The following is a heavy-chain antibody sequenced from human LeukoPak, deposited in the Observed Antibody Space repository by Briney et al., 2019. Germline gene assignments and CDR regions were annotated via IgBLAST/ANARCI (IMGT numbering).Heavy chain of an antibody. J-gene: IGHJ5*02. V-gene: IGHV4-61*02. CDR1: GGSISSGSYY. CDR3: ARDLPWFDP. CDR2: IYTSGST. Sequence: SQTLSLTCTVSGGSISSGSYYWSWIRQPAGKGLEWIGRIYTSGSTNYNPSLKSRVTISVDTSKNQFSLKLSSVTAADTAVYYCARDLPWFDPWGQGTLVTVCS.